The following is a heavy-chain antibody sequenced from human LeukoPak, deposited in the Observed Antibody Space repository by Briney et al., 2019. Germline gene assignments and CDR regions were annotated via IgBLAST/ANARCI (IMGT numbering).Heavy chain of an antibody. J-gene: IGHJ4*02. D-gene: IGHD2-15*01. Sequence: GGSLRLSCTASGFTFGDYTMSWFRQAPGEGLEWVGFIRSKAYGGETTYGASVKGRFTISRDDSKSVAYLQMDSLKTEDTAVYYCTRVPLYCSGGGCVTTMGFDYWGQGTLVTVSS. CDR1: GFTFGDYT. CDR2: IRSKAYGGET. V-gene: IGHV3-49*03. CDR3: TRVPLYCSGGGCVTTMGFDY.